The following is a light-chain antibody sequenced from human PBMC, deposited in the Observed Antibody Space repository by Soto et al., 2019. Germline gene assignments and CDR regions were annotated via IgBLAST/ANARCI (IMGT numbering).Light chain of an antibody. Sequence: EIVLTQSPATLSLSPGERATLSCRASQSVSSYLACYQQKPGQAPRLLIYHASNRATGIPARFSGSGSGTGFTLTISSLEPEDFAVYYGQQRSNWPLTFGGGTKVEIK. CDR2: HAS. V-gene: IGKV3-11*01. CDR1: QSVSSY. J-gene: IGKJ4*01. CDR3: QQRSNWPLT.